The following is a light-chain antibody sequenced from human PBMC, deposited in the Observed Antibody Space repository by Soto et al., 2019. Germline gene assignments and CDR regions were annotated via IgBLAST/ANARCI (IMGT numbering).Light chain of an antibody. V-gene: IGKV3-15*01. J-gene: IGKJ1*01. CDR2: GAF. CDR3: QQYDKWPTWT. CDR1: QSLTNSY. Sequence: DIVLTQSPDTLSLSPGNRATLSCRAIQSLTNSYIAWYQVKPGQAPSLLIYGAFTRATGIPARFSGTGSGTEFTLTISSLQSEDFAVYYCQQYDKWPTWTFGQGTKVDIK.